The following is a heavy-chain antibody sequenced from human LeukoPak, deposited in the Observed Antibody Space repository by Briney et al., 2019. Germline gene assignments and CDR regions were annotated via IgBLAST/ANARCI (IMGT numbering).Heavy chain of an antibody. J-gene: IGHJ4*02. V-gene: IGHV4-34*01. Sequence: PSETLSLTCAVYGGSFSGYYWSWIRQPPGKGLEWIGEINHSGSTNYNPSLKSRATISVDTSKNQFSLKLSSVTAADTAVYYCARYSAAAASYFDYWGQGTLVTVSS. CDR3: ARYSAAAASYFDY. CDR2: INHSGST. D-gene: IGHD6-13*01. CDR1: GGSFSGYY.